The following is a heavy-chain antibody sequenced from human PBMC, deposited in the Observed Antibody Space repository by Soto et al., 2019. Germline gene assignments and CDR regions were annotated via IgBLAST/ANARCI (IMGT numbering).Heavy chain of an antibody. Sequence: PGGSLRLSCAASGFTFSSYSMNWVRQAPGKGLEWVSYINPSTSTVSYVSYADSVKGRFTISRDNAKNSLYLQMNSLRAEDTAVYYCAKDDRWAFDHWGQGTLVTVSS. J-gene: IGHJ4*02. CDR2: INPSTSTVSYV. CDR3: AKDDRWAFDH. D-gene: IGHD1-26*01. V-gene: IGHV3-48*01. CDR1: GFTFSSYS.